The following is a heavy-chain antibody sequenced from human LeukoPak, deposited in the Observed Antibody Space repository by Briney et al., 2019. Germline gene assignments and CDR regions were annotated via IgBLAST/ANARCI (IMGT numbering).Heavy chain of an antibody. CDR3: AMYSSSWYCDY. V-gene: IGHV4-34*01. D-gene: IGHD6-13*01. J-gene: IGHJ4*02. CDR2: INHSGST. CDR1: GGSFSGYY. Sequence: SETLSLTCAVYGGSFSGYYWSWIRQPPGKGLEWIGEINHSGSTNYNPSLKSRVTISVDTSQNQFSLKLSSVTAADTAVYYCAMYSSSWYCDYWGQGTLVTVSS.